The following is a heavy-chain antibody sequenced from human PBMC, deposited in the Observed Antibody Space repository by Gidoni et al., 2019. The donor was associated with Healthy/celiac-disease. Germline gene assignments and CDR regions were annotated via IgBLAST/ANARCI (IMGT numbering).Heavy chain of an antibody. CDR3: ARGDCSSTSCYQGDFDY. D-gene: IGHD2-2*01. CDR2: IWYDGIKN. J-gene: IGHJ4*02. CDR1: GFTFSSYG. Sequence: QVQLVESGGGVVQPGRSLRLSCAESGFTFSSYGMHWVRQATGKGLEWVAVIWYDGIKNYYAESVKGRFTISRDNSKNTLYLKMNSLRAEDTAVYYCARGDCSSTSCYQGDFDYWGQGTLVTVSS. V-gene: IGHV3-33*01.